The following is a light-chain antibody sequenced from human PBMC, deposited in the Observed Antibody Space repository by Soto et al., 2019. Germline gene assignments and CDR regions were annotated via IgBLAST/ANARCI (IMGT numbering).Light chain of an antibody. Sequence: QSALTQPASVSGSPGQSITISCTGSSGDIGAYSYVSWFRQYTGKAPKLIISEVSNRPSGVSNRFSGCKSGTAASLTISGLQTDDEADYFCFSLTTDWTHGFGTGTKVTVL. CDR3: FSLTTDWTHG. J-gene: IGLJ1*01. V-gene: IGLV2-14*01. CDR2: EVS. CDR1: SGDIGAYSY.